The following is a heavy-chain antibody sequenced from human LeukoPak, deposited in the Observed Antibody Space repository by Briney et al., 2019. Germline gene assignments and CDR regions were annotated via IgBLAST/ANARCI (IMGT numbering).Heavy chain of an antibody. CDR2: ISTYTGST. CDR1: GYIFTDHG. CDR3: ARDGVSGWYGAY. V-gene: IGHV1-18*01. D-gene: IGHD6-19*01. J-gene: IGHJ4*02. Sequence: ASVKVSCKASGYIFTDHGISWVRQAPGQGLEWMGWISTYTGSTNYAQKFHGRVTMTRDTSTSTAYMELRSLRSDDTAVYYCARDGVSGWYGAYWGQGTLVTVSS.